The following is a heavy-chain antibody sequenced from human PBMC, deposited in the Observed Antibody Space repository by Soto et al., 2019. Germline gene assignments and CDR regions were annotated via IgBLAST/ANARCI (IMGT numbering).Heavy chain of an antibody. CDR3: ASSGTSYGSSSYYYSGMDV. J-gene: IGHJ6*02. CDR2: IIPIFGTA. D-gene: IGHD3-10*01. CDR1: GGTFSSYA. V-gene: IGHV1-69*12. Sequence: QVQLVQSGAEVKKPGSSVKVSCKASGGTFSSYAISWVRQAPGQGLEWMGGIIPIFGTANYAQKFQGRATIPADESTSTAYMELSSLRSEDTAVYYCASSGTSYGSSSYYYSGMDVWGQGTTVTVSS.